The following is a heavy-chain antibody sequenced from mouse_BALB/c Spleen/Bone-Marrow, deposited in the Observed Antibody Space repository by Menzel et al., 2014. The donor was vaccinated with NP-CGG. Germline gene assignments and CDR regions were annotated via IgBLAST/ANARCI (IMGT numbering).Heavy chain of an antibody. D-gene: IGHD3-1*01. Sequence: VQLQQSGTVLARPGAAVKMSCKASGYTFSNYWMHWVKQRPGQGLEWIGTICPGNSDTTYSQKFTGKAKLTAVTSTSTAYMDLSSMTNEDSAVYDCTALAQTNFDYWGQGTTLTVSS. V-gene: IGHV1-5*01. CDR2: ICPGNSDT. CDR1: GYTFSNYW. J-gene: IGHJ2*01. CDR3: TALAQTNFDY.